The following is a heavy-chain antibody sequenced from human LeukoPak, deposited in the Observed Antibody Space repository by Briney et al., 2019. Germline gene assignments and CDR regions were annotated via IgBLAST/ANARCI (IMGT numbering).Heavy chain of an antibody. CDR3: ATYDSSGYSGAFDI. Sequence: AGGSLRLSCAASGFTFSSYEMNWVRQAPGKGLEWVSYISSSGSTIYYADSVKGRFTISRDNAKNSLYLQMNSLRAEDTAVYYCATYDSSGYSGAFDIWGQGTMVTVSS. V-gene: IGHV3-48*03. J-gene: IGHJ3*02. CDR2: ISSSGSTI. D-gene: IGHD3-22*01. CDR1: GFTFSSYE.